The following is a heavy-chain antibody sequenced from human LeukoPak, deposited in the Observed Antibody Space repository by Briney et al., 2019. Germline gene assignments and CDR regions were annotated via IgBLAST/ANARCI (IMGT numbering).Heavy chain of an antibody. J-gene: IGHJ4*02. V-gene: IGHV3-53*01. CDR1: GFTVSSNS. CDR3: ARRAGAYSHPYDY. Sequence: GGSLRLSCTVSGFTVSSNSMSWVRQAPDKGLEWVSFIYSDNTHYSDSVKGRFTISRDNSKNTLYLQMNSRRAQDTAVYYCARRAGAYSHPYDYWGQGTLVTDSS. D-gene: IGHD4/OR15-4a*01. CDR2: IYSDNT.